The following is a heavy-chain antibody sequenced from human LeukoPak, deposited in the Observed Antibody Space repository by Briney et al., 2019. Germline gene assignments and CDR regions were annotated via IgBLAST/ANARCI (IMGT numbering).Heavy chain of an antibody. CDR3: TRAVGPIHYFDY. CDR2: IRNKAYGGTT. J-gene: IGHJ4*02. Sequence: GGSLRLSCPASGFTFGDYGLSWFRQAPGRGLEWLSFIRNKAYGGTTEYAASVKGRFSISRDDSKSIAYLQMNSLKAEDTAVYYCTRAVGPIHYFDYWDQGTLVTVSS. V-gene: IGHV3-49*03. CDR1: GFTFGDYG.